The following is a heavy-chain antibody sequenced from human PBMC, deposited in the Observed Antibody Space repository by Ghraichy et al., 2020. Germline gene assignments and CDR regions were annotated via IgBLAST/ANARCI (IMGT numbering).Heavy chain of an antibody. Sequence: ASVKVSCKASGYTFTGYYMHWVRQAPGQGLEWMGWINPNSGGINYAQKFQGWVTMTRDTSISTAYMELSRLRSDDTAVYYCARGDSYDYIWGSYRRYTAFDIWGQGTMVNVSS. D-gene: IGHD3-16*02. CDR1: GYTFTGYY. J-gene: IGHJ3*02. V-gene: IGHV1-2*04. CDR3: ARGDSYDYIWGSYRRYTAFDI. CDR2: INPNSGGI.